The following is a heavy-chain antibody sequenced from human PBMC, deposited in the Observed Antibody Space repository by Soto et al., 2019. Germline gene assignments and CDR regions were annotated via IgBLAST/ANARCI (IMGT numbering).Heavy chain of an antibody. V-gene: IGHV4-59*01. CDR3: ARAPPVAVVPYGMDV. Sequence: PSETLSLTCTVSGGSISSYYWSWIRQPPGKGLEWIGYIYYSATTNYNPSLKSRVTISVDTSKNQFSLKLTSVTAADTAVYYCARAPPVAVVPYGMDVWGQGTTVTVSS. CDR1: GGSISSYY. J-gene: IGHJ6*02. D-gene: IGHD6-19*01. CDR2: IYYSATT.